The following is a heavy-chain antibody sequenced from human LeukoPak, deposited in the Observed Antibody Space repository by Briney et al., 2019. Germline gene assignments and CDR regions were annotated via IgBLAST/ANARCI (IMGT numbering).Heavy chain of an antibody. J-gene: IGHJ5*02. Sequence: SETLSLTCTVSGGSISSSGYYWGWIRQPPGKGLEWIGSMYYSGSTYYNPSLKSRVTISVDTSKNQFSLKLSSVTAADTAVYYCATSMTTEFFWFDPWGQGTLVTVSS. CDR3: ATSMTTEFFWFDP. D-gene: IGHD4-17*01. CDR2: MYYSGST. V-gene: IGHV4-39*07. CDR1: GGSISSSGYY.